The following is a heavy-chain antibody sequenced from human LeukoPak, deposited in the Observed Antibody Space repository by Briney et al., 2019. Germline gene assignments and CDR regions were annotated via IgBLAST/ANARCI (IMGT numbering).Heavy chain of an antibody. CDR3: AVIPSYYDFWSGTSDY. CDR2: ISSSSSYI. Sequence: GGSLRLSCAASGFTFSSYSMNWVRQAPGKGLEWVSSISSSSSYIYYADSVKGRFTISRDNAKNSLHLQMNSLRAEDTAVYYCAVIPSYYDFWSGTSDYWGQGTLVTVSS. CDR1: GFTFSSYS. V-gene: IGHV3-21*01. D-gene: IGHD3-3*01. J-gene: IGHJ4*02.